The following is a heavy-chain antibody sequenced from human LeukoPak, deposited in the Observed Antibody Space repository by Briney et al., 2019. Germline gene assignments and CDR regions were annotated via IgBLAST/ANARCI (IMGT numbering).Heavy chain of an antibody. D-gene: IGHD3-9*01. CDR2: IFYSGAT. CDR3: ARLDKRVHNTFDI. Sequence: PSETLSLTCTVSSDSISSSTSSWGWIRQPPGKGLEYIGSIFYSGATYYNPSLKSRVTLSVDMSKNQLSLKLSSVTAADTAVYYCARLDKRVHNTFDIWGQGTMVTVSS. CDR1: SDSISSSTSS. V-gene: IGHV4-39*01. J-gene: IGHJ3*02.